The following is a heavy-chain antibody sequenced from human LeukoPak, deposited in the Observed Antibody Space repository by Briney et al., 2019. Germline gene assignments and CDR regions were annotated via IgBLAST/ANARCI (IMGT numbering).Heavy chain of an antibody. Sequence: SETLSLTCTVSGGSISSYYWSWIRQPAGKGLEWVGRIYTIGSTNYNPSLKSRVTMSADTSKNQFSLNLSSVTAADTAVYYCAKEKYYYDSSGYYYAPFDYWGQGTLVTVSS. CDR1: GGSISSYY. CDR3: AKEKYYYDSSGYYYAPFDY. CDR2: IYTIGST. D-gene: IGHD3-22*01. J-gene: IGHJ4*02. V-gene: IGHV4-4*07.